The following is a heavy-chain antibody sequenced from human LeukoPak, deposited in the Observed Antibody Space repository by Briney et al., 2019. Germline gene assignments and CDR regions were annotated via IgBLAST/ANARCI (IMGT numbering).Heavy chain of an antibody. D-gene: IGHD3-22*01. CDR3: ARAGDYYDSSGYYNSNY. CDR1: GYTFTGYY. CDR2: INPNSGGT. J-gene: IGHJ4*02. Sequence: ASVKVSCKASGYTFTGYYMHWVRQAPGQGLEWMGWINPNSGGTNYAQKFQGRVTMTRDTSISTAYMELSRLRSDDTAVYYCARAGDYYDSSGYYNSNYWGQGTLVTVSS. V-gene: IGHV1-2*02.